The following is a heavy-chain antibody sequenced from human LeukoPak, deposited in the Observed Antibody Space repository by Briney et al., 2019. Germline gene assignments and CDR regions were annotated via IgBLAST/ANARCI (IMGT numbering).Heavy chain of an antibody. CDR2: IYTSVST. V-gene: IGHV4-4*07. J-gene: IGHJ4*02. Sequence: SETLSLTCTVSGGSISSYYWSWIRQPAGKGLEWIGRIYTSVSTNYNPSLKSRVTMSVDTSKNQFSLKLSSVTTADTAVYYCARDADSSGYYFSIWGQGTLVTVSS. CDR3: ARDADSSGYYFSI. D-gene: IGHD3-22*01. CDR1: GGSISSYY.